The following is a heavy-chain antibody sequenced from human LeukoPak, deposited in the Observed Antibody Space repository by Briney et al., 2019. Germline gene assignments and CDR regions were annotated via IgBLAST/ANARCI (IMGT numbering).Heavy chain of an antibody. CDR3: AREYAGPGMGFDP. CDR2: VSYSGST. J-gene: IGHJ5*02. V-gene: IGHV4-59*02. Sequence: SETLSLTCTVSGGSVSSFYWSWIRQPPGKGLEWIAFVSYSGSTNYNPSLKSRVTISVDTSKNQFSLKLTSVTTADTAVYYCAREYAGPGMGFDPWGQGTLVTVSS. D-gene: IGHD3-10*01. CDR1: GGSVSSFY.